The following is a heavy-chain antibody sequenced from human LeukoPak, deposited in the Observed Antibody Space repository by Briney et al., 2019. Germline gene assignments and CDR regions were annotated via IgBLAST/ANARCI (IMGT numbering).Heavy chain of an antibody. Sequence: GGSLKLSCAASGFTFSSYGMHWGRPGPGKGLEWVAVISYDVGKKYYADSVKGRFTISRDNSKNTLYLQMNSLRAEDTAVYYCAKDDYYDTSGYRDWGQGTLVTVSS. CDR3: AKDDYYDTSGYRD. CDR1: GFTFSSYG. CDR2: ISYDVGKK. V-gene: IGHV3-30*18. J-gene: IGHJ4*02. D-gene: IGHD3-22*01.